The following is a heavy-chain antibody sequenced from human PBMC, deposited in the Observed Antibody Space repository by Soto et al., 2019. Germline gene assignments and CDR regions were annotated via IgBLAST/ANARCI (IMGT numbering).Heavy chain of an antibody. CDR2: MNPNSGNT. Sequence: ASVKVSCKASGYTFTSYDINWVRQATGQGLEWMGWMNPNSGNTGYAQKFQGRVTMTRNTSISTAYMELSSLRSEDTAVYYCARDLIAAAGIPYYGMDVWGQGTTVTVSS. V-gene: IGHV1-8*01. D-gene: IGHD6-13*01. CDR1: GYTFTSYD. CDR3: ARDLIAAAGIPYYGMDV. J-gene: IGHJ6*02.